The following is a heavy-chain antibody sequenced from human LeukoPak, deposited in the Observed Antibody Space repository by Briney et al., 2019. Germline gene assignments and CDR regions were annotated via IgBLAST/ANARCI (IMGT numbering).Heavy chain of an antibody. J-gene: IGHJ2*01. CDR1: DDSITIYY. Sequence: SETLSLTCTVSDDSITIYYWTWIRQPPGKGLEWIGYIDHTGSTNYNPSLNSRVTISRDTSKNHFSLELSSVTAADTAVYYCARGCRDGYSNYWYFDLWGRGTLVTVSS. CDR3: ARGCRDGYSNYWYFDL. V-gene: IGHV4-59*01. CDR2: IDHTGST. D-gene: IGHD5-24*01.